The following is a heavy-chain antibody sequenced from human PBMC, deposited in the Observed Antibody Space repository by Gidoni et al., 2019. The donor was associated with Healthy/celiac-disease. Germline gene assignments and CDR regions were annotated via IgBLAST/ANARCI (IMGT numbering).Heavy chain of an antibody. D-gene: IGHD6-19*01. V-gene: IGHV3-30-3*01. CDR2: IAYDGSNK. Sequence: QVQLVEPGGGVVLPGTSLRLSCAASGFPSSSYAMHWVRQAPGKGLEWVAVIAYDGSNKYYADSVKGRFTISRDNSKNTLYLQMNSLRAEDTAVYYCAREDAYSSGWHDAFDIWGQGTMVTVSS. CDR1: GFPSSSYA. J-gene: IGHJ3*02. CDR3: AREDAYSSGWHDAFDI.